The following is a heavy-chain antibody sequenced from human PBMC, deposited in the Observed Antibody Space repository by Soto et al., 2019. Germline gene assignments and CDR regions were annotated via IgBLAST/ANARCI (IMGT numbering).Heavy chain of an antibody. J-gene: IGHJ4*02. V-gene: IGHV1-69*01. CDR1: GDTFSKYA. CDR3: AGSPEWSYALNEAVISTFGLY. D-gene: IGHD3-3*01. Sequence: QVRLVQSGTEVKKPGSSVKVSCQASGDTFSKYAISWVRQAPGQGLEWMGGIIPIFGAPNHAQKFQGRVTITADESTTTVDMELTRLASEDTAVYYCAGSPEWSYALNEAVISTFGLYWGQGTLVTVSS. CDR2: IIPIFGAP.